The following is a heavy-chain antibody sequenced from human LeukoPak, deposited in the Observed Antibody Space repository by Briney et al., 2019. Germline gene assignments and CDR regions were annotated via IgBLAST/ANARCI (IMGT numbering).Heavy chain of an antibody. CDR2: INPNSGGT. V-gene: IGHV1-2*02. CDR3: ARGEGVPNLREWLWYFDY. Sequence: GASVKVSCKASGYTFTGYYMHWVRQAPGQGLEWMGWINPNSGGTNYAQKFQGRVTMTRDTSISTAYMELSRLRSDDTAVYYCARGEGVPNLREWLWYFDYWGQGTLVTVSS. J-gene: IGHJ4*02. D-gene: IGHD3-3*01. CDR1: GYTFTGYY.